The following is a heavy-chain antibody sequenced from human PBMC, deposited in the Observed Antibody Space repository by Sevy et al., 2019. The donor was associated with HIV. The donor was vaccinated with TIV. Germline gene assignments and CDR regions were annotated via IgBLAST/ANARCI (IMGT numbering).Heavy chain of an antibody. J-gene: IGHJ5*02. CDR3: AGEEAPNRTIRYCSGDNCFYNSFDP. Sequence: GGSLRLSCAASGFTFSDYAMHWVRQAPGKGLEWVSIISSDGITKYYADSVKGRFTISRDNSENSLYLQMNSLRPEDTAVYYCAGEEAPNRTIRYCSGDNCFYNSFDPWGQGTLVTVSS. V-gene: IGHV3-30-3*01. CDR1: GFTFSDYA. CDR2: ISSDGITK. D-gene: IGHD2-15*01.